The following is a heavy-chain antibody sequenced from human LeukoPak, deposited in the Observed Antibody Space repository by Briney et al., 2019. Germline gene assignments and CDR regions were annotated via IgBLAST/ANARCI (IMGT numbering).Heavy chain of an antibody. D-gene: IGHD6-13*01. CDR3: ARVGSIAAAGTYDY. Sequence: GGSLRLSCAASGFTLSDYYMTWIRQAPGKGLEWISYISDSGSPTIYADSVKGRFTISRDNAKNSLYLQMDSLRAEDTAVYHCARVGSIAAAGTYDYWGQGTLVTVSS. CDR1: GFTLSDYY. CDR2: ISDSGSPT. V-gene: IGHV3-11*06. J-gene: IGHJ4*02.